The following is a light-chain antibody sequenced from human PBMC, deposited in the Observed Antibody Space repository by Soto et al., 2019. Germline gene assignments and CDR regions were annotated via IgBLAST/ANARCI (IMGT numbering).Light chain of an antibody. CDR1: QSVSSSY. CDR3: QPYGTSPST. V-gene: IGKV3-20*01. J-gene: IGKJ4*01. Sequence: EIVLTQSPATLSLSPGERATLSCRASQSVSSSYLAWYQQKPGQAPRLLIYGASSRATGIPDRFSGSGSGTDFTLTISRLEPEDFAVYYCQPYGTSPSTFGGGTKVDIK. CDR2: GAS.